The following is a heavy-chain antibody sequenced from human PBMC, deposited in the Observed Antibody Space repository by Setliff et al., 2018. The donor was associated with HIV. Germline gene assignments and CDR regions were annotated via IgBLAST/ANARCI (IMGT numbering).Heavy chain of an antibody. Sequence: GGSLRLSCAASGFTFSSYEINWVRQAPGKGLEWLSYITSSGSITYYADSVKGRFTVSRDSAQSSLYLQMSSLRAEDTAVYYCARSHYSRGESFDYWGQGTLVTVSS. CDR2: ITSSGSIT. D-gene: IGHD2-21*01. J-gene: IGHJ4*02. CDR1: GFTFSSYE. CDR3: ARSHYSRGESFDY. V-gene: IGHV3-48*03.